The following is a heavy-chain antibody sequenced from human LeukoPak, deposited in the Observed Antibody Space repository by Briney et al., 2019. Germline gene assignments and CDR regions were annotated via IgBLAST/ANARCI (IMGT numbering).Heavy chain of an antibody. CDR1: GFTFSSYS. CDR3: ARGDGATPPDAFDI. Sequence: GGSLRLSCAASGFTFSSYSMNWVRQAPGKGLQWVSSISSSSSYIYYADSVKGRFTISRDNAKNSLYLQMNSLRGEDTAVYYCARGDGATPPDAFDIWGQGTMVTVSS. V-gene: IGHV3-21*01. CDR2: ISSSSSYI. J-gene: IGHJ3*02. D-gene: IGHD3-10*01.